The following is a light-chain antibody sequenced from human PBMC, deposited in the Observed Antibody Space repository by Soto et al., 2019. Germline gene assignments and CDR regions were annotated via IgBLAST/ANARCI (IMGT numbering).Light chain of an antibody. J-gene: IGKJ2*01. V-gene: IGKV1-5*03. Sequence: DIQLTQSPSTLSPSVGDRVTITCRASQSMSSWLAWYQQKPGKAPKLLIYKASSLQSGVPSRFSGSGSGTEFTLTISSLQPDDFATYYCQQYNSYPHTFGQGTKLEIK. CDR2: KAS. CDR1: QSMSSW. CDR3: QQYNSYPHT.